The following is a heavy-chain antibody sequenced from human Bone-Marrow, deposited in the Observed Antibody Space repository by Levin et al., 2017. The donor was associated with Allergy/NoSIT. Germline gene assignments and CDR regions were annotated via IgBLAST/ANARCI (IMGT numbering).Heavy chain of an antibody. V-gene: IGHV3-21*01. J-gene: IGHJ6*02. CDR1: GFTFSSYR. CDR2: ISSRSSYI. D-gene: IGHD4-17*01. Sequence: PGGSLRLSCTVSGFTFSSYRMNWVRQAPGKGLEWVSTISSRSSYIHDADSVKGRFIISRDNAKNSLYLQMNFLRVEDTGIYYCVRDSSDYGEYDYGMDVWGQGTTVIVSS. CDR3: VRDSSDYGEYDYGMDV.